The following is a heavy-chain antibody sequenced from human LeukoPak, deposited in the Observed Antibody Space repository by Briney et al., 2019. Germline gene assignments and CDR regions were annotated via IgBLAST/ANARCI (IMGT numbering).Heavy chain of an antibody. D-gene: IGHD3-16*01. CDR2: INQDGSET. V-gene: IGHV3-7*01. Sequence: PGGSLRLSCAASGLTFSSTWMVWVRQAPGKGLEWVANINQDGSETHYVGSVKGRFTISRDNAKNSVYLQMNSLRVEDTAVYYCARDWAYCDDWGQGTHVTV. CDR3: ARDWAYCDD. CDR1: GLTFSSTW. J-gene: IGHJ4*02.